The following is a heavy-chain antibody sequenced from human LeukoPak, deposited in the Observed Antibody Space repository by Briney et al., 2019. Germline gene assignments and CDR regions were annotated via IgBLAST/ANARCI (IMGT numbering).Heavy chain of an antibody. Sequence: SETLSLTCTVSGGSISSYYWSWIRQPPGKGQEWIGYIYTSGSTNYNPSLRSRVTISVDTSKNQFSLKLSSVTAADTAVYYCARQGNWNYYYYMDFWGKGTTVTVSS. CDR3: ARQGNWNYYYYMDF. V-gene: IGHV4-4*09. CDR2: IYTSGST. D-gene: IGHD1-20*01. J-gene: IGHJ6*03. CDR1: GGSISSYY.